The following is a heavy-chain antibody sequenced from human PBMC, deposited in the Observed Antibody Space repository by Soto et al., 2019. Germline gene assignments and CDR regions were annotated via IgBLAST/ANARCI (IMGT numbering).Heavy chain of an antibody. V-gene: IGHV1-2*04. CDR2: INPNSGGT. CDR1: GYTFTGYY. Sequence: ASVKVSCKASGYTFTGYYMHWVRQAPGQGLEWMGWINPNSGGTNYAQKFQGWVTMTRDTSISTAYMELSRLRSDDTAVYYCARERITIFGVDYYYGMDVWGQVTTVTVSS. D-gene: IGHD3-3*01. J-gene: IGHJ6*02. CDR3: ARERITIFGVDYYYGMDV.